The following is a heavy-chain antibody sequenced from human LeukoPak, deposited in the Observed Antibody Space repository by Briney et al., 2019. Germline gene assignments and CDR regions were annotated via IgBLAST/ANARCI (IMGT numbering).Heavy chain of an antibody. CDR2: ISGDGKST. J-gene: IGHJ4*02. CDR3: ASSRVYGSHDY. Sequence: GGSLRLSCAASGFTFSSYAMSWVRQAPGKGLEWVSAISGDGKSTYYAESMKGRFTLSRDNSKDTLYLQMNSLRAEDTAVYYCASSRVYGSHDYWGQGTLVTVSS. V-gene: IGHV3-23*01. CDR1: GFTFSSYA. D-gene: IGHD3-10*01.